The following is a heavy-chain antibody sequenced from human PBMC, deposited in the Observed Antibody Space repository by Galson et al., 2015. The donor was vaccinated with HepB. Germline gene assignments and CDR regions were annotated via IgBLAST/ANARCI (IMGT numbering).Heavy chain of an antibody. CDR2: FDPEDLQT. V-gene: IGHV1-24*01. CDR1: GYTLTELS. J-gene: IGHJ4*02. CDR3: ATETVVPH. D-gene: IGHD2-21*01. Sequence: SVKVSCKVSGYTLTELSIHWVRQAPGKGLEWMGGFDPEDLQTLYAQKFQDRITMTEDTSTDTAYMELSSLTSDDTAVYYCATETVVPHWGQGTLVTVSS.